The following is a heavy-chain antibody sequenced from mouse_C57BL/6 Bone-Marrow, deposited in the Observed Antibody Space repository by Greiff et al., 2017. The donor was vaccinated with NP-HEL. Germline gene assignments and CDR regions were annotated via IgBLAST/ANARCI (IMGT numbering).Heavy chain of an antibody. Sequence: VQPQQPGAELVKPGASVKMSCKASGYTFTSYWITWVKQRPGQGLEWIGDIYPGSGSTNYNEKFKSKATLTVDTSSSTAYMQLSSLTSEDSAVYYCARNPLYSYYAMDYWGQGTSVTVSS. CDR1: GYTFTSYW. CDR2: IYPGSGST. CDR3: ARNPLYSYYAMDY. V-gene: IGHV1-55*01. D-gene: IGHD2-1*01. J-gene: IGHJ4*01.